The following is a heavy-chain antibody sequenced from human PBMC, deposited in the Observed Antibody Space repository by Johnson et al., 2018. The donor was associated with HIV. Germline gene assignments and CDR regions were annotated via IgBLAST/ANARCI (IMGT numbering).Heavy chain of an antibody. D-gene: IGHD1-26*01. CDR2: ISYDGSNK. J-gene: IGHJ3*02. Sequence: QVQLVESGGGVVQPGRSLRLSCAASGFTFSSYAMHWVRQAPGKGLEWVAVISYDGSNKYYADSVKGRFTISIDNAKNSLYLHMNSLRAEDTAVYYCARDRVGATAVDMWGQGAMVTVSS. CDR1: GFTFSSYA. V-gene: IGHV3-30*04. CDR3: ARDRVGATAVDM.